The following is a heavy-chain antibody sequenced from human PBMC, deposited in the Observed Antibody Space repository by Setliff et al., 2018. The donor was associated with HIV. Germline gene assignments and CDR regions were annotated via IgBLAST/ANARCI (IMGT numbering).Heavy chain of an antibody. CDR2: ISSSGNTI. D-gene: IGHD3-3*01. Sequence: PGGSLRLSCAASGFTFSSYEMNWVRQAPGKGLEWVSYISSSGNTIYYADSVKGRFTISRDNAKNSLYLQMNSLRAGDTAVYYCAGSRWDYFGVVFHYWGQGTLVTVSS. V-gene: IGHV3-48*03. J-gene: IGHJ4*02. CDR1: GFTFSSYE. CDR3: AGSRWDYFGVVFHY.